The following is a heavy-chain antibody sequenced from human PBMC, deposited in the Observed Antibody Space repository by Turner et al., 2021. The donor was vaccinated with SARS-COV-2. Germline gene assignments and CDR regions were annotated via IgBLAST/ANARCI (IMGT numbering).Heavy chain of an antibody. V-gene: IGHV1-69*01. CDR3: ARVGVGGSSWPKDFDY. CDR1: GGTFSTYA. J-gene: IGHJ4*02. CDR2: FIPIFGTA. D-gene: IGHD6-13*01. Sequence: QVQLVKTGAEVEKPGSSVKVSCKASGGTFSTYAISWVRQAPGKGLEGLGGFIPIFGTANYARTFQGRVTITADDSTSTAYMELSSLRAEDTAVYYCARVGVGGSSWPKDFDYWGQGTLVTVSS.